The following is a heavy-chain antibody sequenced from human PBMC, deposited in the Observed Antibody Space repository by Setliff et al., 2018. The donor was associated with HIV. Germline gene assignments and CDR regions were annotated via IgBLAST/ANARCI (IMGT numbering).Heavy chain of an antibody. D-gene: IGHD6-19*01. Sequence: PSETLSLTCTVSGYSISSGYYWGWIRQPPGKGLEWIGSIYHSGSTYYNPSLKSRVTISLDTSKNQFSLKLSSVTAADTAVYYCARTSIRSGWGRNNWFDPWGQGTLVTVSS. CDR3: ARTSIRSGWGRNNWFDP. CDR2: IYHSGST. CDR1: GYSISSGYY. J-gene: IGHJ5*02. V-gene: IGHV4-38-2*02.